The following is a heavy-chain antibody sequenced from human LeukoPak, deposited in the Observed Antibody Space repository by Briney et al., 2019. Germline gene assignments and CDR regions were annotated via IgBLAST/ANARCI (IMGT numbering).Heavy chain of an antibody. D-gene: IGHD1-26*01. V-gene: IGHV4-59*01. J-gene: IGHJ4*02. CDR3: ARGSGSTLFDY. Sequence: SETLSLTCTVSGGSISSYYWSWIRQPPGKGLEWIGYIYYSGSTNYNPSLKSRVTISVDTSKNQFSLKLSSVTAADTAVYYRARGSGSTLFDYWGQGTLVTVSS. CDR1: GGSISSYY. CDR2: IYYSGST.